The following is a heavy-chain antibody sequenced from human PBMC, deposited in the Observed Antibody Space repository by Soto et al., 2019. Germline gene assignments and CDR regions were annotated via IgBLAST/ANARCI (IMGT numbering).Heavy chain of an antibody. Sequence: PGGSLRLSCSASGFTFSNYAMHWVRQAPGKGLEWVAVISYDGSNKYNADSVKGRFTISRDNSKNTLYLQMNSLRADDTAVYYRXKEQTHSQADTSSIFDYWGQGTLVTVSS. CDR2: ISYDGSNK. V-gene: IGHV3-30-3*01. CDR1: GFTFSNYA. J-gene: IGHJ4*02. D-gene: IGHD2-2*01. CDR3: XKEQTHSQADTSSIFDY.